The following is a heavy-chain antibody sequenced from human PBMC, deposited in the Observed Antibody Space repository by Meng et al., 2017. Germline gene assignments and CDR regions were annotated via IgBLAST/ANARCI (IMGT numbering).Heavy chain of an antibody. Sequence: SETLSLTCTVSGGSISSYYWSWIRQPPGKGLEWIGYIYYSGSTNYNPSLKSRVTISVDTSKNQFSLKLSSVTAADTAVYYCARDRYGDYAFWLDYYYYYGMDVWGQGTTVTVSS. CDR2: IYYSGST. D-gene: IGHD4-17*01. V-gene: IGHV4-59*01. CDR3: ARDRYGDYAFWLDYYYYYGMDV. J-gene: IGHJ6*02. CDR1: GGSISSYY.